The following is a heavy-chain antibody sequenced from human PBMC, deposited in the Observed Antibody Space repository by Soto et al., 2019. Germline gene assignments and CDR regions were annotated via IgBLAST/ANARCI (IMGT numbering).Heavy chain of an antibody. Sequence: QITLKESGPPLVNPTQTLTLTCTFSGFSLSTSGVGVGWIRQPPGKALEWLALIYWDDDKRYSPSLKSRLTITKDTSKNQVVLTMTNMDPVDTATYYCARVRVVQDAFDIWGQGTMVTVSS. J-gene: IGHJ3*02. CDR3: ARVRVVQDAFDI. CDR1: GFSLSTSGVG. D-gene: IGHD3-3*01. V-gene: IGHV2-5*02. CDR2: IYWDDDK.